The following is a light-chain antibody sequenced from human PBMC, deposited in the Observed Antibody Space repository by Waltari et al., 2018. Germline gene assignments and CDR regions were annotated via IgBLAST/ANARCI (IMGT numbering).Light chain of an antibody. CDR2: KVS. CDR1: QSISSSW. Sequence: DIQMTKSRSTLSASVGDKVTIPCRASQSISSSWLAWYQQKPGKAPNLLIYKVSTLESGVPSRFSGSGSGTEFTLTITSLQPDDFATYYCQHYNSYPYTFGQGTKLEIK. V-gene: IGKV1-5*03. CDR3: QHYNSYPYT. J-gene: IGKJ2*01.